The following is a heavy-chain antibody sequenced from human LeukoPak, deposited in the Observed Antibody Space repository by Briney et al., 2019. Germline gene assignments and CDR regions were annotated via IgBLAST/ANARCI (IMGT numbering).Heavy chain of an antibody. Sequence: SGPTLVKPTQTLTLTCTFSGFSLSTSGMRVNWIRQPPGKALEWLARIDWDDDKFYNTFLKTRLTISKDTSKNQVVLTMTNMDPVDTATYYCARMRTDSSGLLDYWGQGTLVTVSS. CDR1: GFSLSTSGMR. V-gene: IGHV2-70*04. CDR3: ARMRTDSSGLLDY. CDR2: IDWDDDK. D-gene: IGHD3-22*01. J-gene: IGHJ4*02.